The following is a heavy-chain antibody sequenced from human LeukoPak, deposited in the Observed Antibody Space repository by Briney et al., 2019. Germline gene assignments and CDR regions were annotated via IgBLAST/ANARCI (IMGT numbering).Heavy chain of an antibody. CDR3: ATQRSYGDYLSRDL. J-gene: IGHJ2*01. D-gene: IGHD4-17*01. CDR1: GGSISSSSYY. Sequence: SETLSLTCTVSGGSISSSSYYWGWIRQPPGKGLEWIGSIYYSGSTYYNPSLKSRVTISVDTSKNQFSLKLSSVTAADTAVYYCATQRSYGDYLSRDLWGRGTLVTVSS. CDR2: IYYSGST. V-gene: IGHV4-39*07.